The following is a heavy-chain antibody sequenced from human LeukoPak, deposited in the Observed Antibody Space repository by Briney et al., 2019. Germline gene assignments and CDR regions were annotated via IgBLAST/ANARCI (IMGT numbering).Heavy chain of an antibody. CDR1: GFTFSDYY. Sequence: PGGSLRLSCAASGFTFSDYYMSWIRQAPGKGLEWVSYISSSGSTIYYADSVKGRFTISRDNAKNSLYLQMNSLRAEDTAVYYCAIELPSVNYDFWSGYLGRGDYWGQGTLVTVSS. D-gene: IGHD3-3*01. V-gene: IGHV3-11*04. J-gene: IGHJ4*02. CDR2: ISSSGSTI. CDR3: AIELPSVNYDFWSGYLGRGDY.